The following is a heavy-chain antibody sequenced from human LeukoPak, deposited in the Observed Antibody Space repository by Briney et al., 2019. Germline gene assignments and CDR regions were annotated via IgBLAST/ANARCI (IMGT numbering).Heavy chain of an antibody. CDR1: GFTFSSYW. J-gene: IGHJ4*02. CDR2: IKQDGSEK. CDR3: ARAELVVDTAGGFDY. Sequence: PGGSLRLSCAASGFTFSSYWMSWVRQAPGKGLEWVSNIKQDGSEKYYVDSVKGRFTISRDNAKNSLYLQMNSLRAEDTAVYYCARAELVVDTAGGFDYWGQGTLVTVSS. V-gene: IGHV3-7*01. D-gene: IGHD5-18*01.